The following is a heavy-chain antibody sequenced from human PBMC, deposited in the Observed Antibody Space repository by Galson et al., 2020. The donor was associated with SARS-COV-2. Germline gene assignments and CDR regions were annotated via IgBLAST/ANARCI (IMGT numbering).Heavy chain of an antibody. D-gene: IGHD3-10*01. CDR1: GFTFSSYA. J-gene: IGHJ6*02. Sequence: GGSLRLSCAASGFTFSSYAMSWVRQAPGKGLEWVSAISGSGGSTYYADSVKGRFTISRDNSKNTLYLQMNSLRAEDTAVYYCAKDPYYYGSGSYYNVYYGMDVWGQGTTVTVSS. V-gene: IGHV3-23*01. CDR3: AKDPYYYGSGSYYNVYYGMDV. CDR2: ISGSGGST.